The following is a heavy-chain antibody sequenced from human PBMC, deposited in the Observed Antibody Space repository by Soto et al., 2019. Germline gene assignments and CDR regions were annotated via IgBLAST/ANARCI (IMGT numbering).Heavy chain of an antibody. V-gene: IGHV1-18*01. CDR3: SRDRGVAPPVAGNTHYYYYMDV. J-gene: IGHJ6*03. D-gene: IGHD6-19*01. CDR1: GYSFNNYG. CDR2: ISAYNGNT. Sequence: QAQLVQSGVEVKKPGASVKVSCKASGYSFNNYGITWVRQAPGQGFVWMGWISAYNGNTNSAQKFQGRVTMTTDAPTRSAYLELGSLRSDDTAVYYCSRDRGVAPPVAGNTHYYYYMDVWGKGTTVTVSS.